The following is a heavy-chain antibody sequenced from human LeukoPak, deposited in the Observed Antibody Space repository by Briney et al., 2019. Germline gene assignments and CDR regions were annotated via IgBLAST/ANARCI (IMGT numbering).Heavy chain of an antibody. CDR1: GFAFSGSA. V-gene: IGHV3-73*01. CDR3: TRRGAVTPFDY. J-gene: IGHJ4*02. D-gene: IGHD2-21*02. Sequence: GGSLRLSCAASGFAFSGSAMNWVRQASGKGLEWVGRIRSKANSYATAYAASVKGRFTISRDDSKNTAYLQMNSLKTEDTAVYYCTRRGAVTPFDYWGQGTLVTVSS. CDR2: IRSKANSYAT.